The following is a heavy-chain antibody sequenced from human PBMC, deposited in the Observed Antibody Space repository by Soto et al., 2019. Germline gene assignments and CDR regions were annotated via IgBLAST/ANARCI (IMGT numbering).Heavy chain of an antibody. Sequence: QVQLVQSGAEVKKPGSSVKVSCKASGSTFSSYTISWVRQAPGQGLEWMGRIIPILGIANYAQKFQGRVTITADKSTSTAYMELSSLRSEDTAVYYCARDRGDGYNNYWGQGTLVTVSS. CDR2: IIPILGIA. D-gene: IGHD3-10*01. CDR3: ARDRGDGYNNY. V-gene: IGHV1-69*08. CDR1: GSTFSSYT. J-gene: IGHJ4*02.